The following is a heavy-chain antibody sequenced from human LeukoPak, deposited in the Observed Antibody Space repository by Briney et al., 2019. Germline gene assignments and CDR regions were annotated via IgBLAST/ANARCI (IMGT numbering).Heavy chain of an antibody. CDR1: GYTFTGYY. CDR3: ARGPITMVRGVIKNWFDP. D-gene: IGHD3-10*01. J-gene: IGHJ5*02. CDR2: INPNGGGT. Sequence: ASETVSCKASGYTFTGYYMHWVRQAPGQGLERMGWINPNGGGTNYAQKFQGRVTMTRDTSISTAYMELSRLRSDDTAVYYCARGPITMVRGVIKNWFDPWGQGTLVTVSP. V-gene: IGHV1-2*02.